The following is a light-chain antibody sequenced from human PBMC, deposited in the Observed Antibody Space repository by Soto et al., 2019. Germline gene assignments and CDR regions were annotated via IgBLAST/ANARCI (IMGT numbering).Light chain of an antibody. CDR2: AAS. V-gene: IGKV1-8*01. CDR1: QGISSY. Sequence: AIRMTQSPSSFSASTGDRVTITCRASQGISSYLAWYQQKPGKATKLLIYAASTLQSGVPSRFSGSGSGTDFTLTISCLQSEDFATYYCQQYYSYPYTFGHGTKLEIK. J-gene: IGKJ2*01. CDR3: QQYYSYPYT.